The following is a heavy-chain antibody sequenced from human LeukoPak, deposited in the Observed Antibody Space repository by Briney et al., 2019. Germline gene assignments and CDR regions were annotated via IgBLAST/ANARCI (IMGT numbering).Heavy chain of an antibody. J-gene: IGHJ4*02. V-gene: IGHV1-24*01. Sequence: ASVKVSCKVSGYTLTELSMHWVRQAPGKGLEWMGGFDPEDGETIYAQKFQGRVTMTEDISTDTAYMELSSLRSEDTAVYYCATDPFQMTTVTTRPLGYWGQGTLVTVSS. CDR2: FDPEDGET. CDR1: GYTLTELS. D-gene: IGHD4-17*01. CDR3: ATDPFQMTTVTTRPLGY.